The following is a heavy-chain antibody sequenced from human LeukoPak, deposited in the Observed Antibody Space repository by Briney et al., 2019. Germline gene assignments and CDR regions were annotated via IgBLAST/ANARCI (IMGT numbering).Heavy chain of an antibody. V-gene: IGHV5-51*01. CDR1: GYSFSSYW. CDR2: IYPGDSDT. D-gene: IGHD2-21*02. J-gene: IGHJ4*02. CDR3: ARRAYCGGDCYLDY. Sequence: GESLKISCKGSGYSFSSYWIGWVRQMPGKGLEWMGMIYPGDSDTRYSPSFQGQVTISADKSISTAYLQWSSLKASDTAMYYCARRAYCGGDCYLDYWGQGTLVPVSS.